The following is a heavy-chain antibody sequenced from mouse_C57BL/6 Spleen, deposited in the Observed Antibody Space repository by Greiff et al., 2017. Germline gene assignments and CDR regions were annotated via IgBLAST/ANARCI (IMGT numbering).Heavy chain of an antibody. CDR2: IDPSDSET. D-gene: IGHD2-1*01. V-gene: IGHV1-52*01. Sequence: VQLQQPGAELVRPGSSVKLSCKASGYTFTSYWMHWVKQRPIQGLEWIGNIDPSDSETHYNQKFKDKATLTVDKSSSTAYMQLSSLTSEDSAVYYCARFGNYSRWYFDVWGTGTTVTVSS. J-gene: IGHJ1*03. CDR3: ARFGNYSRWYFDV. CDR1: GYTFTSYW.